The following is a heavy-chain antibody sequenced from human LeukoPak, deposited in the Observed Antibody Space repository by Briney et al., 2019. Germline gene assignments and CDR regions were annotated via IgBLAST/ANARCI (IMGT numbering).Heavy chain of an antibody. D-gene: IGHD3-22*01. CDR2: ISVSGDST. V-gene: IGHV3-23*01. J-gene: IGHJ4*02. CDR1: GFTFSSYA. CDR3: AKAKYTYDNSGPPPGLPTTY. Sequence: GGSLRLSCAASGFTFSSYAMSWVRQAPGKGLEWVSVISVSGDSTYYADSVKGRFTISRDSSKNALYLQMNSLRAEDTAVYYCAKAKYTYDNSGPPPGLPTTYWGQGTLVTVSS.